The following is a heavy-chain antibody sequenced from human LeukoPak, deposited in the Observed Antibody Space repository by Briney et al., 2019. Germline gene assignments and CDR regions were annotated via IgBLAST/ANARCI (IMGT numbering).Heavy chain of an antibody. CDR1: GYTFTSYD. CDR3: AIDFWSGYDRDY. D-gene: IGHD3-3*01. J-gene: IGHJ4*02. Sequence: ASVKVSCKASGYTFTSYDINWVRQATGQGLEWMGWMNPNSGNTGYAQKFQGRVTMTRNTSISTAYMELSSLRSEDTAVYYCAIDFWSGYDRDYWGQGTLVTFSS. CDR2: MNPNSGNT. V-gene: IGHV1-8*01.